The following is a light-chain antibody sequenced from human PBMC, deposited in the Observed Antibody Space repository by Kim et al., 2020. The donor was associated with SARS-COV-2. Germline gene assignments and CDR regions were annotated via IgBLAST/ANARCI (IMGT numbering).Light chain of an antibody. J-gene: IGKJ1*01. V-gene: IGKV1-6*02. CDR2: GAS. CDR1: QGISHD. CDR3: LQDYTYPRT. Sequence: AYVGDRVTITCRASQGISHDLGWYQQKPGKAPKLLIYGASRLQSGVPSRFSGSGSGTDFTLTISSLQPEDFVTYYCLQDYTYPRTLGQGTKVDIK.